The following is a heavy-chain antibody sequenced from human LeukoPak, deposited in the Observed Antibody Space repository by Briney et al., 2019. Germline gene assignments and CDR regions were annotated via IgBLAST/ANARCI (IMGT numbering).Heavy chain of an antibody. V-gene: IGHV4-59*08. CDR2: IYYSGST. D-gene: IGHD3-22*01. J-gene: IGHJ4*02. CDR1: GGSISSYY. Sequence: SETLSLTCTVAGGSISSYYWSWIRQPPGKGLEWIGYIYYSGSTNYNPSLKSRVTISVDTSKNQFSLKLSSVTAADTAVYYCARWGYDSSGYYAFDYWGQGTLVTVSS. CDR3: ARWGYDSSGYYAFDY.